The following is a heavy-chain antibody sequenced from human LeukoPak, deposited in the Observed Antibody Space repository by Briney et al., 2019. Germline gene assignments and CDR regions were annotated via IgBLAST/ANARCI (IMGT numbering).Heavy chain of an antibody. D-gene: IGHD5-18*01. V-gene: IGHV5-51*01. CDR3: ARVLDVDTAVFHYYFDF. CDR1: GYSFNTYW. J-gene: IGHJ4*02. CDR2: IYPADSDT. Sequence: GESLKISCQGSGYSFNTYWVGWVRQMPGKGLEWMGIIYPADSDTRYSPSFQGQVTISADKSINTAYLQWRTLKASDSAIYYCARVLDVDTAVFHYYFDFWGQGTLVTVSS.